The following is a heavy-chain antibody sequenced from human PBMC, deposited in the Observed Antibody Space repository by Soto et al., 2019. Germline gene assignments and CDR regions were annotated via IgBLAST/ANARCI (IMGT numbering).Heavy chain of an antibody. CDR3: AGGIAARPLGY. J-gene: IGHJ4*02. V-gene: IGHV4-30-2*01. CDR1: GSSISSGGYS. CDR2: IYHSGST. Sequence: PSETLSLTCAVSGSSISSGGYSWSWIRQPPGKGLEWIGYIYHSGSTYYNPSLKSRVTISVDRSKNQFSLKLSSVTAADTAVYYCAGGIAARPLGYWGQGTLVTVS. D-gene: IGHD6-6*01.